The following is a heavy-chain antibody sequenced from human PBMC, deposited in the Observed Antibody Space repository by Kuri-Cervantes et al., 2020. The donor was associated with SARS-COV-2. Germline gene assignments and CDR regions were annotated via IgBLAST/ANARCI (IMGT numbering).Heavy chain of an antibody. CDR1: GYTLTELS. D-gene: IGHD2-21*01. Sequence: ASVKVSCKVSGYTLTELSMHWMRQAPGKGLEWMGGFDPEDGETIYAQKFQGRVTMTEDTSTDTAYMELSSLRFEDTAVYYWASEATGDLFRVQGKWFDSWGQGTLVTVSS. CDR3: ASEATGDLFRVQGKWFDS. V-gene: IGHV1-24*01. J-gene: IGHJ5*01. CDR2: FDPEDGET.